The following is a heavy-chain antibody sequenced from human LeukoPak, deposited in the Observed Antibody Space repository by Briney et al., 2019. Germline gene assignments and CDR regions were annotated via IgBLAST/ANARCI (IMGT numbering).Heavy chain of an antibody. CDR3: AREASLVRGIFITRYGLDV. CDR2: ISYNEDT. D-gene: IGHD3-10*01. Sequence: SGTLSLTCTVSGGSVSSGTYYWTWIRQPPGKGLEWIAYISYNEDTNYNPSLKSRLTISLDTSSNQFSLRLSSVTAADTAVYYCAREASLVRGIFITRYGLDVWGKGTTVTVSS. CDR1: GGSVSSGTYY. V-gene: IGHV4-61*01. J-gene: IGHJ6*04.